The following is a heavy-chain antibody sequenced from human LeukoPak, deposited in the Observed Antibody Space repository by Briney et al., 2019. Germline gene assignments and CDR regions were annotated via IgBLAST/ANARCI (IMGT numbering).Heavy chain of an antibody. CDR3: ARSTLGYSYGYGWFDP. J-gene: IGHJ5*02. CDR1: GYTFTSYG. D-gene: IGHD5-18*01. Sequence: GASVKVSCKASGYTFTSYGISWVRQAPGQGLEWMGWISAYNGNTNYAQKLQGRVTMTTDTSTSTAYMELRSLRSDDTAVYYCARSTLGYSYGYGWFDPWGQGTLVTVSS. CDR2: ISAYNGNT. V-gene: IGHV1-18*01.